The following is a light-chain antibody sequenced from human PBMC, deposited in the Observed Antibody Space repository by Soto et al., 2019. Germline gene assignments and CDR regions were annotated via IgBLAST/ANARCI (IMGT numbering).Light chain of an antibody. CDR3: QQYNSYSIT. CDR2: GES. J-gene: IGKJ5*01. Sequence: EMVLTQSPCTLSLSPGERATLSCRATQSFSSIYLAWYQQKPGQAPRLLIYGESSRATGIPDRFSGSGSGTDFTLTISSLQPDDFATYYCQQYNSYSITFGQGTRLE. CDR1: QSFSSIY. V-gene: IGKV3-20*01.